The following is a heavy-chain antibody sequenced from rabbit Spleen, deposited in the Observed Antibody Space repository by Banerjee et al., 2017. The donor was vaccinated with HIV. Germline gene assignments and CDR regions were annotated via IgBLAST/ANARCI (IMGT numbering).Heavy chain of an antibody. D-gene: IGHD1-1*01. CDR3: ARNYVNAFDP. J-gene: IGHJ2*01. CDR1: GLSFSNNYW. CDR2: IYTGSSGST. Sequence: QEQLVESGGGLVQPEGSLTLTCTASGLSFSNNYWICWVRQAPGKGLEWIACIYTGSSGSTYYANWPKGRFTISKTSSTTVTLQMTSLTAADTATYFCARNYVNAFDPWGPGTLVTVS. V-gene: IGHV1S45*01.